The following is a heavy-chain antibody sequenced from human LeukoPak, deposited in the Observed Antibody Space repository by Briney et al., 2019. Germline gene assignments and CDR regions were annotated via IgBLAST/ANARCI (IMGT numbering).Heavy chain of an antibody. CDR2: IYHSGST. CDR1: GYSISSGYY. D-gene: IGHD3-22*01. J-gene: IGHJ5*02. V-gene: IGHV4-38-2*02. Sequence: SETLSLTCTVSGYSISSGYYWGWIRQPPGKGLEWIGSIYHSGSTYYNPSLKSRVTISVDTSKNQFSLKLSSVTAADTAVYYCARGVAYYYDSSGYYYVSWFDPWGQGTLVTVSS. CDR3: ARGVAYYYDSSGYYYVSWFDP.